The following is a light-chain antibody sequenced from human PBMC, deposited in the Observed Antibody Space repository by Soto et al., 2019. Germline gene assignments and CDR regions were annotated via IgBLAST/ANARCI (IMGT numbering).Light chain of an antibody. V-gene: IGKV1-5*03. Sequence: DLELTPTPYPQYAPVXVIVTIXCRASQSVSNWLAWYQQKPGKAPKILIYKASSLESGVPSRFSGSGSGTEFTLTISSLQPDDFATYYCQHYNSYSEAFGQGGKVGIK. CDR1: QSVSNW. CDR2: KAS. J-gene: IGKJ1*01. CDR3: QHYNSYSEA.